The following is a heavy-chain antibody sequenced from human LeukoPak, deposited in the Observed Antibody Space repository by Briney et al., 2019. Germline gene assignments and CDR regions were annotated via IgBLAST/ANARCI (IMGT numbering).Heavy chain of an antibody. CDR2: INPNSGGT. CDR3: ARSSRITMVRGVIPHWFDP. V-gene: IGHV1-2*02. CDR1: GYTFTGYY. J-gene: IGHJ5*02. D-gene: IGHD3-10*01. Sequence: ASVKVSCKASGYTFTGYYMHWVRRAPGQGLEWMGWINPNSGGTNYAQKFQGRVTMTRDTSISTAYMELSRLRSDDTAVYYCARSSRITMVRGVIPHWFDPWGQGTLVTVSS.